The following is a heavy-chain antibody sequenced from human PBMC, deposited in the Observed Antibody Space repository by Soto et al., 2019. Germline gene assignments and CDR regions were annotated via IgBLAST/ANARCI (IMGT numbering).Heavy chain of an antibody. Sequence: SETLSLTCTVSGGSISSYYWSWIRQPAGKGLEWIGRIYTSGSTNYNPSLKSRVTMSVDTSKNQFSLKLSSVTAADTAVYYCARGFYDFSSGYLHYYYYGMDVWGQGTTVTVPS. J-gene: IGHJ6*02. D-gene: IGHD3-3*01. CDR3: ARGFYDFSSGYLHYYYYGMDV. CDR2: IYTSGST. V-gene: IGHV4-4*07. CDR1: GGSISSYY.